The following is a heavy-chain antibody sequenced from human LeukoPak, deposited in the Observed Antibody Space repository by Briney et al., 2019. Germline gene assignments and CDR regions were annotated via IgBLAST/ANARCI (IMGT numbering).Heavy chain of an antibody. CDR3: ARSWGDDLWSGHYYYDY. D-gene: IGHD3-3*01. Sequence: SETLSLTCTVSGGSIRSNFWTWIRQPPGKGLEWIGYMYYSRSPNYNPSLKSRVTISVDTSKNQFSLKLSSVTTADTAVYYCARSWGDDLWSGHYYYDYWGQGTLVTVSS. J-gene: IGHJ4*02. CDR1: GGSIRSNF. CDR2: MYYSRSP. V-gene: IGHV4-59*01.